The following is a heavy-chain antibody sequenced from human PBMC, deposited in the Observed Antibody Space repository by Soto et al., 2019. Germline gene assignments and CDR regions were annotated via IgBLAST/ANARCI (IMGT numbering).Heavy chain of an antibody. CDR2: INHRGTT. CDR1: GGSFSGFY. CDR3: ARFNHFDY. Sequence: PSETLSLTCAVHGGSFSGFYWSWIRQPPGKGLEWIGEINHRGTTTYNPSLKSRATISVDTSKNNFSPNLSSVTAADTAMYYCARFNHFDYWGQGTLVTVSS. J-gene: IGHJ4*02. V-gene: IGHV4-34*01.